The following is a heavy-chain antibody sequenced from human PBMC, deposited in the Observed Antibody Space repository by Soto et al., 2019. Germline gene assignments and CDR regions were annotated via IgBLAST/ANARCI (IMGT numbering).Heavy chain of an antibody. CDR1: GGSISGSRYY. CDR3: ARRLYYDSSGFEGGGMDV. CDR2: IYYSGST. Sequence: SETLSLTCTVSGGSISGSRYYWGWIRQPPGKGLEWIGSIYYSGSTYYNPSLKSRVTISVDTSKNQFSLKLSSVTAADTAVYYCARRLYYDSSGFEGGGMDVWGQGTTVTVSS. J-gene: IGHJ6*02. D-gene: IGHD3-22*01. V-gene: IGHV4-39*01.